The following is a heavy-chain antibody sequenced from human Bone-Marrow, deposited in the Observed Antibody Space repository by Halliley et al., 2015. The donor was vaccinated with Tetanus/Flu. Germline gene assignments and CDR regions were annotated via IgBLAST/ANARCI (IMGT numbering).Heavy chain of an antibody. D-gene: IGHD3-10*01. CDR1: GGSFSSYY. Sequence: TLSLTCAVSGGSFSSYYWSWIRQPPGGGLEWIGELTHSGSTNYNPSLKSRVTISLDTPNNQLSLKLSSVTAADTAVYYCASERGNDGFSIWFDPWGQGTLVTVSS. V-gene: IGHV4-34*01. J-gene: IGHJ5*02. CDR3: ASERGNDGFSIWFDP. CDR2: LTHSGST.